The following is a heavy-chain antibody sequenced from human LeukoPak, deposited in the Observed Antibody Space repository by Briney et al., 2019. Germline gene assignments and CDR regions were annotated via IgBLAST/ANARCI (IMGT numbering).Heavy chain of an antibody. CDR1: GFTFSSYG. J-gene: IGHJ4*02. V-gene: IGHV3-30*18. D-gene: IGHD6-19*01. CDR3: AKAYGLEQWLVVGVIDY. Sequence: GGSLRLSCAASGFTFSSYGMHWVRQAPGKGLEWVAVISYDGSNKYYADSVKGRFTISRDSSKNTLYLQMNSLRAEDTAVYYCAKAYGLEQWLVVGVIDYWGQGTLVTVSS. CDR2: ISYDGSNK.